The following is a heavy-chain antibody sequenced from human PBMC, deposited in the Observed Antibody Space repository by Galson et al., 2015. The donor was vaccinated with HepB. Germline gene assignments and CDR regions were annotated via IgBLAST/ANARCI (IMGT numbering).Heavy chain of an antibody. D-gene: IGHD3-9*01. V-gene: IGHV3-23*01. CDR1: GFTFSTYA. J-gene: IGHJ5*02. CDR2: ISGSGAST. Sequence: SLRLSCAASGFTFSTYAMSWVRQAPGKGLEWVSVISGSGASTYYADSVKGRFTISRDNSKNTLYLQMSSLRAEDTAVYYCAKETPHWFSWFDLWGQGTLVTVSS. CDR3: AKETPHWFSWFDL.